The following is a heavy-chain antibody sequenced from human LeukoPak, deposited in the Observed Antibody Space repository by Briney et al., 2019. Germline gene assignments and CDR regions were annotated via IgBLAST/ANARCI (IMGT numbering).Heavy chain of an antibody. CDR2: IIPIFGTA. Sequence: VASVKVSCKASGGTFSSYAISWVRQAPGQGLEWMGGIIPIFGTANYAQKFQGRVTITADESTSTAYMELSSLRSEDTAVYYCATQRWWARYCSSTSCPTYYFDYWGQGTLVTVSS. J-gene: IGHJ4*02. D-gene: IGHD2-2*01. CDR1: GGTFSSYA. CDR3: ATQRWWARYCSSTSCPTYYFDY. V-gene: IGHV1-69*13.